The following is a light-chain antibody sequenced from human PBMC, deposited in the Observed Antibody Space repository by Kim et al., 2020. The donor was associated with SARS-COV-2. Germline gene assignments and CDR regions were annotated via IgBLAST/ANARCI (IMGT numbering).Light chain of an antibody. CDR2: GNN. J-gene: IGLJ2*01. V-gene: IGLV3-19*01. Sequence: SSELTQDPAVSVALGQTVKITCQGDTLRNYYASWYQQKPGQAPLIVIYGNNNRPPGTPDRFSGSNSGDTASLTITGAQAEDEADYYCSSRDKSGYHLVFGGGTKLNV. CDR3: SSRDKSGYHLV. CDR1: TLRNYY.